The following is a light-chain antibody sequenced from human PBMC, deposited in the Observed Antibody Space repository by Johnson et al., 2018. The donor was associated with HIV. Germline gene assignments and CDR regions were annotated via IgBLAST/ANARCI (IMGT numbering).Light chain of an antibody. Sequence: QSVLTQPPSVSAAPEQKVTISCSGNSSNIGNNYVSWYQQVPGTAPKLLIYENNKRPSGIPDRFSGSKSGTSATLGITGLQTGDEADHSCGTWESRLRTYDFGTGTKVTFL. CDR1: SSNIGNNY. V-gene: IGLV1-51*02. CDR3: GTWESRLRTYD. CDR2: ENN. J-gene: IGLJ1*01.